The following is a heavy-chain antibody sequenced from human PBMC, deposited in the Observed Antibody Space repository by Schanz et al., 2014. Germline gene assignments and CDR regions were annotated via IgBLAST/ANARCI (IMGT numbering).Heavy chain of an antibody. Sequence: VQLLQSGGALVQPGGSLRLSCSASGFTFSTYAMSWARQTPGKGLEWVSSITTGGNTYYRDSVKGRFIVSRDNSKNTLYLQMNSLRVEDTAVYYCARQPGRITVSGVISNWFDPWGQGTLVTVSS. J-gene: IGHJ5*02. CDR2: ITTGGNT. CDR3: ARQPGRITVSGVISNWFDP. D-gene: IGHD3-3*01. V-gene: IGHV3-23*01. CDR1: GFTFSTYA.